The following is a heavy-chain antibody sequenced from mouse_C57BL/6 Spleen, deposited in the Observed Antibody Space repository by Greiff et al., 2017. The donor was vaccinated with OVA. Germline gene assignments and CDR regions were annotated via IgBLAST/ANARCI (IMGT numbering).Heavy chain of an antibody. J-gene: IGHJ2*01. CDR3: AREGVLRLYFDY. CDR2: ISSGSSTI. D-gene: IGHD1-2*01. V-gene: IGHV5-17*01. Sequence: EVMLVESGGGLVKPGGSLKLSCAASGFTFSDYGMHWVRQAPEKGLEWVAYISSGSSTIYYADTVKGRFTISRDNAKNTLFLQMTSLRSEDTAMYYCAREGVLRLYFDYWGQGTTLTVSS. CDR1: GFTFSDYG.